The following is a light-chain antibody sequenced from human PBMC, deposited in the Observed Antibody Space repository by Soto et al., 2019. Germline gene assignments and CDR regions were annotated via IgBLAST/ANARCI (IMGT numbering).Light chain of an antibody. CDR1: ESVSSW. Sequence: DVQMTQSPSTLCASVGDRVTITCRASESVSSWLAWYQQKPGQAPKLLIYKASTLQSGVPSRFSGSGSETELTLTINGLQSDDFATYYCQQYNSYSGDFGQGTKLEIK. J-gene: IGKJ2*01. CDR3: QQYNSYSGD. CDR2: KAS. V-gene: IGKV1-5*03.